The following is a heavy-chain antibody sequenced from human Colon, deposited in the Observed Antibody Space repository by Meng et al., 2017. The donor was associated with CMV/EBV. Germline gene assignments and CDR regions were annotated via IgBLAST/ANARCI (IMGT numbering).Heavy chain of an antibody. D-gene: IGHD4-17*01. CDR1: GYKFTDYG. CDR3: ARDWDYGDPADY. Sequence: VQLVQSGPEVKTPGASVKVSCKTSGYKFTDYGFSWVRQAPGQGLEWMGWIATFNGNTNHAQRMQGRVTISRDTSTSTVYMELRGLRYDDTAVYFCARDWDYGDPADYWGQGTLVTVSS. J-gene: IGHJ4*02. V-gene: IGHV1-18*01. CDR2: IATFNGNT.